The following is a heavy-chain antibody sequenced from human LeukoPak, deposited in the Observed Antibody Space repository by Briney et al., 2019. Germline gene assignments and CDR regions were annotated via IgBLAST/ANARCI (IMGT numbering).Heavy chain of an antibody. Sequence: GGSLRLSCAASGFTFGSCAMNWVRQAPGKGLEWVSTISGSGINTYYADSVKGRFTISRDNSKNTVYLEMNSLRAEDTALYYCTKDQIGYNKAGDCWGQGTLVTVSS. CDR3: TKDQIGYNKAGDC. V-gene: IGHV3-23*01. CDR1: GFTFGSCA. J-gene: IGHJ4*02. CDR2: ISGSGINT. D-gene: IGHD5-24*01.